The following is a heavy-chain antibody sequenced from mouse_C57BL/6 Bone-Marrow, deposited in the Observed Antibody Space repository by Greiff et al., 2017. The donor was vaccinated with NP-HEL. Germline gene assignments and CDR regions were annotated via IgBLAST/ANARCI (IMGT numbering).Heavy chain of an antibody. V-gene: IGHV5-6*01. J-gene: IGHJ3*01. Sequence: EVKLMESGGDLVKPGGSLKLSCAASGFTFSSYGMSWVRQTPDKRLEWVATISSGGSYTYYPDSVKGRFTISRDNAKNTLYLQMSSLKSEDTAMYYCARQGSTMVTTRFAYWGQGTLVTVSA. CDR3: ARQGSTMVTTRFAY. CDR2: ISSGGSYT. D-gene: IGHD2-2*01. CDR1: GFTFSSYG.